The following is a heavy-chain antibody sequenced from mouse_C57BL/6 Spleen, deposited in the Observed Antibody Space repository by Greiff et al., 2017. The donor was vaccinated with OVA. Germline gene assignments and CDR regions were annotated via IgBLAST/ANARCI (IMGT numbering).Heavy chain of an antibody. Sequence: EVKLVESGGGLVKPGGSLKLSCAASGFTFSSYAMSWVRQTPEKRLEWVATISDGGSYTYYPDNVKGRFTISRDNAKNNLYLQMSHLKSEDTAMYYCARDGNWDVSAYWGQGTLVTVSA. D-gene: IGHD4-1*01. J-gene: IGHJ3*01. CDR2: ISDGGSYT. CDR3: ARDGNWDVSAY. V-gene: IGHV5-4*01. CDR1: GFTFSSYA.